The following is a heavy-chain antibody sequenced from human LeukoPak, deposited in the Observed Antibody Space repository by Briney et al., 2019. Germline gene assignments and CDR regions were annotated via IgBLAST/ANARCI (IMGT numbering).Heavy chain of an antibody. CDR2: INPSGGST. CDR1: GYTFTSYY. J-gene: IGHJ6*02. D-gene: IGHD3-9*01. Sequence: ASVKVSCKASGYTFTSYYMHWVRQAPGQGLEWMGIINPSGGSTSYAQKSQGRVTMTRDTSTSTVYMELSSLRSEDTAVYYCARENSDYDILTGYLLFPRVEYGMDVWGQGTTVTVSS. CDR3: ARENSDYDILTGYLLFPRVEYGMDV. V-gene: IGHV1-46*01.